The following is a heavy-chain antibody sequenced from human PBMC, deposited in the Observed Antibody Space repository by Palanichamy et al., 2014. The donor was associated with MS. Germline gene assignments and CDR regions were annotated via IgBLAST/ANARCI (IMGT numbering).Heavy chain of an antibody. CDR3: ARGHVILVLLQKNSFFDP. CDR1: GDSIGSRGYF. Sequence: QVQLEESGPGLVKPSQTLSLTCTVSGDSIGSRGYFWSWIRQHPQRGLEWIGYVSYSGTTHYNPSLKSRATISIDTSNNQFSLKLTSVTAADTAKYYCARGHVILVLLQKNSFFDPWGQGILVTVAS. V-gene: IGHV4-31*03. D-gene: IGHD2-21*01. J-gene: IGHJ5*02. CDR2: VSYSGTT.